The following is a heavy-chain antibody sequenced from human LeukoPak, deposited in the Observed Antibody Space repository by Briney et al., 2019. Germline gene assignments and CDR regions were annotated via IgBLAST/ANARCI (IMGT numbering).Heavy chain of an antibody. Sequence: SETLSLTCTVSGDSIISRSYYWGWLRQSPGRGLEWIGSISYSGASYYNPSLKSRVTISVDTSKNQFSLKLTSVTAADTAVYYCARDRECSGRTCYVFDFDYWGQGTLVTVSS. D-gene: IGHD2-15*01. J-gene: IGHJ4*02. CDR3: ARDRECSGRTCYVFDFDY. CDR1: GDSIISRSYY. V-gene: IGHV4-39*07. CDR2: ISYSGAS.